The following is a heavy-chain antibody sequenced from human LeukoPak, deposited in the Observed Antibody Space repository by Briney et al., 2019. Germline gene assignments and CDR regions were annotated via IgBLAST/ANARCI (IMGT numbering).Heavy chain of an antibody. Sequence: ASVKVSCKASGYTFTSYGISWVRQAPGQGLEWMGWISAYNGNTNYAQKLQGRVTMTTDTSTSTAYMELRSLRSDDTAVYYCARVVGRRDQYCSGGSCYGSWFDPWGQGTLVTVSS. J-gene: IGHJ5*02. CDR3: ARVVGRRDQYCSGGSCYGSWFDP. CDR2: ISAYNGNT. D-gene: IGHD2-15*01. CDR1: GYTFTSYG. V-gene: IGHV1-18*01.